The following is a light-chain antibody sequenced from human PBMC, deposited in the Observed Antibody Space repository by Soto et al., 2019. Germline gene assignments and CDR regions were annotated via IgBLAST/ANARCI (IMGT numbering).Light chain of an antibody. CDR2: YED. V-gene: IGLV1-36*01. CDR3: AAWDDSLNAVV. Sequence: QSVLTQPPSVSEAPRQRVTISCSGSSSNIGNNAVNWYQQFPGKAPKLLIYYEDLLPSGVSDRFSGSKSGTSASLAISGLQSDDEDDYYCAAWDDSLNAVVFGGGTKLTVL. J-gene: IGLJ2*01. CDR1: SSNIGNNA.